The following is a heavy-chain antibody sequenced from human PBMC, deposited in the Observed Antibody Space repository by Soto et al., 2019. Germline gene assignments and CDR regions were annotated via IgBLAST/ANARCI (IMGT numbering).Heavy chain of an antibody. J-gene: IGHJ4*02. V-gene: IGHV1-69*01. D-gene: IGHD2-15*01. Sequence: QVQLVQSGAEVKKPGSSVKVSCKASGGTFSSYAISWVRQAPGQGLEWMGGIIPIFGTANYAQKFQGRVTITADESTSKAYMERSSLRSEDTAVYYCAREGGLGYCSGGSCYSGGYWGQGTLVTVSS. CDR3: AREGGLGYCSGGSCYSGGY. CDR2: IIPIFGTA. CDR1: GGTFSSYA.